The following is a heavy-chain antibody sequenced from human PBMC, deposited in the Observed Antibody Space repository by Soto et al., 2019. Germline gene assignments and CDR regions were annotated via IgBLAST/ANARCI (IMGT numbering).Heavy chain of an antibody. CDR1: GFSFSDSA. D-gene: IGHD1-26*01. Sequence: PGGSLRLSCAASGFSFSDSAMHWVRQASGKGLEWIARIRSKANSYLIAYDESVRGRFIISRDDSKNTAYLQMNDLNTEDTAIYYCAKDGGSPYMGYYFDYWGQGTLVTVSS. CDR2: IRSKANSYLI. CDR3: AKDGGSPYMGYYFDY. V-gene: IGHV3-73*01. J-gene: IGHJ4*02.